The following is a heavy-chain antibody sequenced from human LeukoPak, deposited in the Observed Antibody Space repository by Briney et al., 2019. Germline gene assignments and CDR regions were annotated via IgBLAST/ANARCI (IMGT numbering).Heavy chain of an antibody. V-gene: IGHV3-74*01. CDR3: VTGHYDSRMYFDL. J-gene: IGHJ2*01. D-gene: IGHD3-16*01. CDR1: GFTFSTYW. CDR2: IKFDGSLA. Sequence: PGGSLRLSCTASGFTFSTYWIHWVRQVPGKGLVWVSQIKFDGSLASYADSVKGRFTISRDNAKNTLYLQMNSLGTEDTAAYYCVTGHYDSRMYFDLWGRGTLVTVSS.